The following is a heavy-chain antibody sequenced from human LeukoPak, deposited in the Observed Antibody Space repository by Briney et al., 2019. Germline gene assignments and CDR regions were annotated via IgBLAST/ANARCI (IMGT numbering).Heavy chain of an antibody. Sequence: GGSLRLSCAASGFTLSNYAMSWVRQAPGKGLEWVSAIRGSGDSTYYADSVKGRFTISRDNSKNTLYLQMNSLRAEDTAVYYCAKNGGSDPRSFEYWGQGTLVTVSS. J-gene: IGHJ4*02. D-gene: IGHD1-26*01. CDR2: IRGSGDST. CDR3: AKNGGSDPRSFEY. CDR1: GFTLSNYA. V-gene: IGHV3-23*01.